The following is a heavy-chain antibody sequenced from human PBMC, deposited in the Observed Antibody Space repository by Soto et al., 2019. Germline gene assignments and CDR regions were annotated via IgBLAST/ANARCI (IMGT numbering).Heavy chain of an antibody. J-gene: IGHJ4*02. D-gene: IGHD5-18*01. V-gene: IGHV1-69*12. CDR3: ARYSCGYSYFDY. Sequence: QVQLVQSGAEVKKPGSSVKVSCKASGGTLSSYAISRVRQAPGQGLEWMGGIIPIFGTANYAQKFQGRVTITAHASTTTAYMEQSSLRSEDTAVYYCARYSCGYSYFDYWCQGTLVTVSS. CDR1: GGTLSSYA. CDR2: IIPIFGTA.